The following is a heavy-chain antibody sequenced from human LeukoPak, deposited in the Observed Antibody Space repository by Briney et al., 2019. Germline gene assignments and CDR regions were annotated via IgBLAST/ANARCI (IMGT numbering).Heavy chain of an antibody. V-gene: IGHV3-53*01. Sequence: GGSLRLSCAASGFTVVDNYLAWVRQSPDRGLERVSAIYTGGTTYYADSVKGRFTISRDSSQNTLYLQMNSLRVEDTAVYFCARGSGWYDYWGQGTLVTVSS. CDR2: IYTGGTT. CDR1: GFTVVDNY. CDR3: ARGSGWYDY. D-gene: IGHD6-19*01. J-gene: IGHJ4*02.